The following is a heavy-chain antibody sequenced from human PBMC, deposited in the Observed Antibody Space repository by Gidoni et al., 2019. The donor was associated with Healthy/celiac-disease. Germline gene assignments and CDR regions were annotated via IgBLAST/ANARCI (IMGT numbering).Heavy chain of an antibody. Sequence: QVQLVESGGGVVQPGRSLRLSCAASGFTFSSYGMHWVRQAPGQGLEWVAVRWYDGSNKYYADSVKGRFTISRDNSKNTLYLQMNSLRAEDTAVYYCARDQRPPLTYYDFWSGYYTGDYYYGMDVWGQGTTVTVSS. CDR2: RWYDGSNK. D-gene: IGHD3-3*01. J-gene: IGHJ6*02. CDR3: ARDQRPPLTYYDFWSGYYTGDYYYGMDV. V-gene: IGHV3-33*01. CDR1: GFTFSSYG.